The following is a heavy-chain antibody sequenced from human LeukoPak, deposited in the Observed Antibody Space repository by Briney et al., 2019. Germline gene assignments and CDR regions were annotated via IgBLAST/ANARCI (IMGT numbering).Heavy chain of an antibody. CDR2: IYSGGST. CDR3: ARDLLWFGKIYGMDV. CDR1: GFTVSSNY. Sequence: GGSLRLSCAASGFTVSSNYMSWVRQAPGKGLEWVSVIYSGGSTYYADSVKGRFTISRDNTKNTLYLQMNSLRAEDTAVYYCARDLLWFGKIYGMDVWGQGTTVTVSS. D-gene: IGHD3-10*01. V-gene: IGHV3-53*01. J-gene: IGHJ6*02.